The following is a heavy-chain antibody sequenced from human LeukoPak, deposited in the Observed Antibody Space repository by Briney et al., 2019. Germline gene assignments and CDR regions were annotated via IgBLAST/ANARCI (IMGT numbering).Heavy chain of an antibody. D-gene: IGHD6-19*01. CDR3: ARDMMYSGGWDFDY. CDR2: IKYDGSER. J-gene: IGHJ4*02. V-gene: IGHV3-7*01. CDR1: GFTFSTYL. Sequence: PGGSLRLSCAASGFTFSTYLMTWLRQAPGKGLEWVAIIKYDGSERYYVDSVKGRFTISRDNAKNSLSLQMSGLRAEDTAVYYCARDMMYSGGWDFDYWGQGTLVTVSS.